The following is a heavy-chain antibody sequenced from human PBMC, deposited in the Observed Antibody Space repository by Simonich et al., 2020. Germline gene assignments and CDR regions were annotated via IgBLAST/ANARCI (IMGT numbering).Heavy chain of an antibody. CDR1: GFTFSSYS. J-gene: IGHJ4*02. Sequence: EVQLVESGGGLVKPGGSLRLSCAASGFTFSSYSMNWVRQASGKGLEWVSSFRSISSYKYYADSVKVRFTISRDNAKNSLYLQMNSLRAEDTAVYYCAGDRGTGVPMGYWGQGTLVTVSS. D-gene: IGHD7-27*01. CDR2: FRSISSYK. V-gene: IGHV3-21*01. CDR3: AGDRGTGVPMGY.